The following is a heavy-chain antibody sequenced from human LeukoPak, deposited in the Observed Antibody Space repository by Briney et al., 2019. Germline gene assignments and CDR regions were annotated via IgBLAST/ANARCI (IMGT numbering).Heavy chain of an antibody. CDR1: GGSISSGSYY. CDR3: ARLGYCSSTSCYRGAFDI. CDR2: IYTSGST. J-gene: IGHJ3*02. D-gene: IGHD2-2*02. Sequence: SETLSLTCTVSGGSISSGSYYWSWIRQPAGKGLEWIGRIYTSGSTNYNPSLKSRVTISVDTSKNQFSLKLSSVTAADTAVYYCARLGYCSSTSCYRGAFDIWGQGTMVTVSS. V-gene: IGHV4-61*02.